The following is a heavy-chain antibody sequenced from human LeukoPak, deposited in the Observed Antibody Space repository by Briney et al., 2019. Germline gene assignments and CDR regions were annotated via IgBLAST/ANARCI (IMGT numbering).Heavy chain of an antibody. CDR2: ISWDSGSS. J-gene: IGHJ3*01. CDR3: VKDLRLDLHFDTFDV. V-gene: IGHV3-9*01. D-gene: IGHD1-7*01. Sequence: GRSLRLSCAASGFSLDDYAMHWVRHAPGKGLEWVSSISWDSGSSVYADSVKGRFTISRDNAKNSLFLQMNSLTPEDTALYYCVKDLRLDLHFDTFDVWGQGTMVTVSS. CDR1: GFSLDDYA.